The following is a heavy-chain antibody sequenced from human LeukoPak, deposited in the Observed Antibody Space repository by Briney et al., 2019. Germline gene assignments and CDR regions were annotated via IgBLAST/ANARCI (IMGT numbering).Heavy chain of an antibody. CDR1: GYTFTTYD. V-gene: IGHV1-8*01. Sequence: ASVKVSCKASGYTFTTYDINWVRQAPGQGLEWMGWMNPNSGDTGHVQNFQGRVTMTRSTSITTAYMELSSLRSEDTAVYYCARGNFGSGSYFDYWGQGTLVTVSS. CDR3: ARGNFGSGSYFDY. D-gene: IGHD3-10*01. CDR2: MNPNSGDT. J-gene: IGHJ4*02.